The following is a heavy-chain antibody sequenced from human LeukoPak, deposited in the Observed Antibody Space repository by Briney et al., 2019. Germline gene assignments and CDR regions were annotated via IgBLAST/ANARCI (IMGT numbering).Heavy chain of an antibody. CDR3: ARGLRYCSSTSCYSWFDP. J-gene: IGHJ5*02. CDR2: IGTAGDT. V-gene: IGHV3-13*01. D-gene: IGHD2-2*02. Sequence: GGSLRLSCAASGFTFRNYDMHWVRQATGKGLEWVSAIGTAGDTYYPGSVKGRFTISRENAKNSLHLQMNSLRAGDTAVYYCARGLRYCSSTSCYSWFDPWGQGTLVTVSS. CDR1: GFTFRNYD.